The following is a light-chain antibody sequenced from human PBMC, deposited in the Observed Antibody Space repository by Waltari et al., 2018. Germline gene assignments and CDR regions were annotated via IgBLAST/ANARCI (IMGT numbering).Light chain of an antibody. CDR1: QSVSSN. J-gene: IGKJ2*01. CDR3: QQYNNWPPMYT. CDR2: GAS. Sequence: EIVMTQSPATLSVSPGERATLSCRASQSVSSNLALYQQKPGQAPRLLIYGASTRATGIPARFGGSGSGTEFTLTISSLQSEDFAVYYCQQYNNWPPMYTFGQGTKLEIK. V-gene: IGKV3-15*01.